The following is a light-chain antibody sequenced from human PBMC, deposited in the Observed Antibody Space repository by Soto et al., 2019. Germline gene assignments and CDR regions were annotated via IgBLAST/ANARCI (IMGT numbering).Light chain of an antibody. J-gene: IGKJ2*01. V-gene: IGKV1-39*01. CDR2: AAS. CDR1: QNIDNF. Sequence: DIQMTQSPSSLSASVGDRVTITCRASQNIDNFLNWYQWRPGKAPKFLIFAASSLQGGVSSRFSGTGSGTDFTLTIINLQPEDFATYYCQQSYSAPPTFGQGNTVEMK. CDR3: QQSYSAPPT.